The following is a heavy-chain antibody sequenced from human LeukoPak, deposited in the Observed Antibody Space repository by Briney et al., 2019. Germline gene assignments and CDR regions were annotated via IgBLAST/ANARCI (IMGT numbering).Heavy chain of an antibody. J-gene: IGHJ4*02. CDR1: GFIFSSYA. CDR3: ATSRDAEMATLDY. D-gene: IGHD5-24*01. Sequence: GGSLRLSCVASGFIFSSYAMNWVRQAPGKGLEYVAGISSIGGGTYYANSVKGRFTISRDNSKNTLYLQMGSLRVEDMALYYCATSRDAEMATLDYWGQGTLVTVSS. V-gene: IGHV3-64*01. CDR2: ISSIGGGT.